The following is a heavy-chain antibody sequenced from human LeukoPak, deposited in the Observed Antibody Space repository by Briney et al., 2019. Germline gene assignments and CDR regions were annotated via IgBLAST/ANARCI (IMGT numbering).Heavy chain of an antibody. CDR3: ARGGIAVAPYYFDY. CDR2: ISSNGGST. D-gene: IGHD6-19*01. J-gene: IGHJ4*02. CDR1: GFTFSSYA. Sequence: GGNLRLSCAASGFTFSSYAMHWVRQAPGKGLEYVSAISSNGGSTYYANSVKGRFTISRDNSKNTLYLQMGSLRAEDMAVYYCARGGIAVAPYYFDYWGQGTLVTVSS. V-gene: IGHV3-64*01.